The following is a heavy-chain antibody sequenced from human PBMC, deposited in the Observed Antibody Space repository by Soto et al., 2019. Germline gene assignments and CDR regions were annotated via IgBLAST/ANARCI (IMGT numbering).Heavy chain of an antibody. J-gene: IGHJ6*02. CDR1: GYTFTGYY. Sequence: SVKVSCKASGYTFTGYYMHWVRQAPGQGLEWMGWINPNSGGTNYAQKFQGRVTMTRDTSISTAYMELSRLRSDDTAVYYCARDLSKVNTYLLPPYNYGMDVWGQGNTVTVSS. CDR2: INPNSGGT. V-gene: IGHV1-2*02. D-gene: IGHD4-17*01. CDR3: ARDLSKVNTYLLPPYNYGMDV.